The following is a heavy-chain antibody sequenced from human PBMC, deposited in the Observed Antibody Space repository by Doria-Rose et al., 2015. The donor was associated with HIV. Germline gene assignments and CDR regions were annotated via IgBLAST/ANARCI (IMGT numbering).Heavy chain of an antibody. J-gene: IGHJ6*03. CDR3: AKAPIIGPKYYFYMDV. Sequence: VQLVQSGGGLVQPGRSLRLSCVGSGFSFESYAMHWVRLAPGKGLEWVAGISWDSGAKGNADSVEGRFTISRDNAKKSVYLEMRCLRPEDTAFYYCAKAPIIGPKYYFYMDVWGKGTSVTVSS. CDR2: ISWDSGAK. V-gene: IGHV3-9*01. D-gene: IGHD3-3*01. CDR1: GFSFESYA.